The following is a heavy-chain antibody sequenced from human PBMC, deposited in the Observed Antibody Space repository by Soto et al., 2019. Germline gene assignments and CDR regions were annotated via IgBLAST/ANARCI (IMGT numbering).Heavy chain of an antibody. CDR2: IYSGGST. V-gene: IGHV3-53*04. J-gene: IGHJ3*02. D-gene: IGHD5-12*01. CDR3: ARKVATSPYAFDI. CDR1: GFTVSSNY. Sequence: SGGSLRLSCAASGFTVSSNYMSWVRQAPGKGLEWVSVIYSGGSTYYADSVKGRFTISRHNSKNTLYLQMNSLRAEDTAVYYCARKVATSPYAFDIWGQGTMVTVSS.